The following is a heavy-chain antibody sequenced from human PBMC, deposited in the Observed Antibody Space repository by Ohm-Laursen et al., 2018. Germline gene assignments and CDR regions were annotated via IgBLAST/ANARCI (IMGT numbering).Heavy chain of an antibody. V-gene: IGHV3-23*01. CDR3: ATNSSGIVGFDY. CDR1: GFTLSSYA. Sequence: GSLRLSCAASGFTLSSYAMSWVRQAPGKGLEWVSRISGSGGTTYYADPVKGRFTISRDNSKNTLYLQMNSLRAEDTAVYYCATNSSGIVGFDYWGQGTLVTVSS. CDR2: ISGSGGTT. D-gene: IGHD1-26*01. J-gene: IGHJ4*02.